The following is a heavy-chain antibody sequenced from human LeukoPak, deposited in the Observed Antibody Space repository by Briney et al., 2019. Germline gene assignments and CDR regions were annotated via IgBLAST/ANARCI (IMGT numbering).Heavy chain of an antibody. V-gene: IGHV3-23*01. CDR1: GFTFDDYA. Sequence: GRSLRLSCAASGFTFDDYAMHWVRQAPGKGLEWVSTISGSGDSTYYADSVKGRFTISRDNSKNTLYLQMNSLRAEDTAVYYCAKDRRITMIVVVITGFDYWGQGTLVTVSS. D-gene: IGHD3-22*01. CDR2: ISGSGDST. J-gene: IGHJ4*02. CDR3: AKDRRITMIVVVITGFDY.